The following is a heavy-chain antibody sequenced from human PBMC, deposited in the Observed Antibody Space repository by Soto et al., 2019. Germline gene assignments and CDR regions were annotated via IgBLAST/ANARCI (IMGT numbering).Heavy chain of an antibody. CDR1: GYTFTSYG. Sequence: ASVKVSCKASGYTFTSYGISWVRQAPGQGLEWMGWISAYNGNTNYAQKLQGRVTMTTDTSTSTAYMELRSLRSDDTAVYYCARALFYDFWSGYYFWWFDPWGQGTLVTVSS. V-gene: IGHV1-18*01. CDR2: ISAYNGNT. D-gene: IGHD3-3*01. J-gene: IGHJ5*02. CDR3: ARALFYDFWSGYYFWWFDP.